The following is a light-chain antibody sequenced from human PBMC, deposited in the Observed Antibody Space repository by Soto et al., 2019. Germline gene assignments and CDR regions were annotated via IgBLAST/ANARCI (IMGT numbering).Light chain of an antibody. CDR3: QQYGSSPRT. CDR1: QSVSSN. CDR2: GAS. J-gene: IGKJ1*01. V-gene: IGKV3-20*01. Sequence: VMTQSPDTLSVSPGERASLSCRASQSVSSNLAWYQQKPGQAPRLLIYGASSRATGIPDRFSGSGSGTDFTLTISRLEPEDFAVYYCQQYGSSPRTFGQGTKVDIK.